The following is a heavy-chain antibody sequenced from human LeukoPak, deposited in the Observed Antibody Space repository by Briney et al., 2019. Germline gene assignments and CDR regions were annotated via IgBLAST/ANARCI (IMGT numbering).Heavy chain of an antibody. J-gene: IGHJ4*02. D-gene: IGHD6-13*01. CDR3: ARPRDSGWSKTWDY. CDR1: GFTFSSYW. V-gene: IGHV3-7*03. Sequence: GGSLRLSCAGSGFTFSSYWMTWVRQAPGKGLEWVANIKQDGTEKYYVDSVKGRFTISRDNAQNSLYPQVSSLRAEDTAVYYCARPRDSGWSKTWDYWGQGTLVTVSS. CDR2: IKQDGTEK.